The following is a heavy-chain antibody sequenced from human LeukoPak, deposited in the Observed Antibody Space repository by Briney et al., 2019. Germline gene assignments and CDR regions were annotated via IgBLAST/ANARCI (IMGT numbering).Heavy chain of an antibody. V-gene: IGHV3-48*01. CDR3: ARVIAVTGEYFDY. CDR2: ISGSSSII. D-gene: IGHD6-19*01. CDR1: GFTFSSYA. Sequence: AGSQRLSCAASGFTFSSYAMHWVRQAPGKGLEWISYISGSSSIIYYTPSVKGRFTISRDNSKNTLYLQMNSLRAEDTAVYYCARVIAVTGEYFDYWGQGTLVTVSS. J-gene: IGHJ4*02.